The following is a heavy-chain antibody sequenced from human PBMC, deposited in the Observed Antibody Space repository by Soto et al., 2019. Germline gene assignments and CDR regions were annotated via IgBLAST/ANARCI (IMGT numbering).Heavy chain of an antibody. CDR1: GGSFSGYY. CDR2: INHSGST. CDR3: ARGLRGITIFGVAYYYYGMDV. D-gene: IGHD3-3*01. Sequence: KPSETLSLTCAVYGGSFSGYYWSWIRQPPGKGLEWIGEINHSGSTNYNPSLKSRVTISVDTSKNQFSLKLSSVTAADTAVYYCARGLRGITIFGVAYYYYGMDVWGQGTTVTVSS. V-gene: IGHV4-34*01. J-gene: IGHJ6*02.